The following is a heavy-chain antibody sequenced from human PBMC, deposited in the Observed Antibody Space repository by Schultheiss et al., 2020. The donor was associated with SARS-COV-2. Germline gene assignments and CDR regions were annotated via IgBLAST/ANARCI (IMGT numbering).Heavy chain of an antibody. J-gene: IGHJ6*02. D-gene: IGHD6-19*01. CDR2: ISYDGSNK. CDR3: TREKVEAVALYYYYYGMDV. CDR1: GFTFSSYA. V-gene: IGHV3-30*04. Sequence: GGSLRLSCAASGFTFSSYAMHWVRQAPGKGLEWVAVISYDGSNKYYADSVKGRFTISRDNAKNTLYLQMNSLRAEDTAVYYCTREKVEAVALYYYYYGMDVLGQGGTVTVAS.